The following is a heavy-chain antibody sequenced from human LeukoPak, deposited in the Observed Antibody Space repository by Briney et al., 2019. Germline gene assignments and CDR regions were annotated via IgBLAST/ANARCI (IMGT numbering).Heavy chain of an antibody. V-gene: IGHV7-4-1*02. D-gene: IGHD2-21*02. CDR2: INTNTGNP. CDR1: GYTFTSYA. Sequence: ASVKVSCKASGYTFTSYAMNWVRQAPGQGLEWMGWINTNTGNPTYAQGFTGRFVYSLDTSVSTAYLQISSLKAEDTAVYYCARVVGCGGDCYSGISDYWGQGTLVTVSS. J-gene: IGHJ4*02. CDR3: ARVVGCGGDCYSGISDY.